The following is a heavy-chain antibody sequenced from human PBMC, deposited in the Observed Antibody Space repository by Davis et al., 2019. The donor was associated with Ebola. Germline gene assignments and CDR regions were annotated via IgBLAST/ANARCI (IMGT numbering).Heavy chain of an antibody. CDR2: IKQDVSEK. CDR1: GFTFSDYY. D-gene: IGHD5-18*01. V-gene: IGHV3-7*03. CDR3: ARRRGYSYGSYYFDY. Sequence: GESLKISCAASGFTFSDYYMSWIRQAPGKGLEWVANIKQDVSEKYYVDSVKGRFTISRDNAKNSLYLQMNSLRAEDTAVYYCARRRGYSYGSYYFDYWGQGTLVTVSS. J-gene: IGHJ4*02.